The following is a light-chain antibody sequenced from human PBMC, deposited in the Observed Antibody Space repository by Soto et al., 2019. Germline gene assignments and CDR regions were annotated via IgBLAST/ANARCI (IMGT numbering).Light chain of an antibody. Sequence: DIVLTQSPDSLAVSLGERATINCKSSQSVLYSSNNKNYLAWYQQKPGQPPRLLIYWASTRESGVPDRFSGSESGTDFTLTISSLQAEDVAVYYCQQYYTLPITFGQGTRLEIK. V-gene: IGKV4-1*01. CDR2: WAS. CDR1: QSVLYSSNNKNY. CDR3: QQYYTLPIT. J-gene: IGKJ5*01.